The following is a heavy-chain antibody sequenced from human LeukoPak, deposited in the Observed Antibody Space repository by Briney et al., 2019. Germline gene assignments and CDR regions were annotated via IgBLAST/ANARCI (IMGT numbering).Heavy chain of an antibody. CDR1: GGSFSGYY. CDR3: ARGSLALYYYYYGMDV. CDR2: INHSGST. Sequence: KPSETLSLTCAVYGGSFSGYYWSWIRQPPGKGLEWIGEINHSGSTNYNPSLKSRVTISVDTSKNQFSLKLSSVTAADTAVYYCARGSLALYYYYYGMDVWGQGTTVTVSS. V-gene: IGHV4-34*01. D-gene: IGHD6-13*01. J-gene: IGHJ6*02.